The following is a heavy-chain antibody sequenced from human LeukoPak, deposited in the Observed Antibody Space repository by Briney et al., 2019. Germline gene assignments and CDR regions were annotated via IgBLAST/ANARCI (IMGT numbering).Heavy chain of an antibody. J-gene: IGHJ4*02. D-gene: IGHD3-10*01. CDR3: AEDFLGYYYGSGSYIDY. CDR1: GFTFSSYA. CDR2: ISYDGSNK. Sequence: PGRSLRLSCAASGFTFSSYAMHWVRQAPGKGLEWVAVISYDGSNKYYADSVKGRFTISRDNSKNTLYLQMNSLRAEDTAVYYCAEDFLGYYYGSGSYIDYWGQGTLVTLSS. V-gene: IGHV3-30*04.